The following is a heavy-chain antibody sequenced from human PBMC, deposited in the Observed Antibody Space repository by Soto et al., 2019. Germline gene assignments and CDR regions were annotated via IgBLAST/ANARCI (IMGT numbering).Heavy chain of an antibody. V-gene: IGHV3-30*18. CDR2: ISYDGSNK. CDR3: AKDHDYYDRSGDAFDI. Sequence: QVQLVESGGGVVQPGRSLRLSCAASGFTFSRYGMHWVRQDPGKGLEWVAVISYDGSNKYYADSVKGRFTISRDNSKNTLDLQMTSLRAEDTAVYYCAKDHDYYDRSGDAFDICGQGPMVPVSS. J-gene: IGHJ3*02. CDR1: GFTFSRYG. D-gene: IGHD3-22*01.